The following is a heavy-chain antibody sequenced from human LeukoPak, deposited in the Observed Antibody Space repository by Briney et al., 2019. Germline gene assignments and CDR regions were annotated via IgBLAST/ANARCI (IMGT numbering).Heavy chain of an antibody. CDR3: ARIEGSAISF. CDR2: ISPKSGGT. D-gene: IGHD3-3*01. CDR1: VYTFTVYY. V-gene: IGHV1-2*02. Sequence: GASVKVSCKASVYTFTVYYIHWGRHGPGQGLEWMGYISPKSGGTKYAQTFQGRFTMTRDTSINTAYMELSRLRSDDTALYYCARIEGSAISFWGQGTLVTVSS. J-gene: IGHJ4*02.